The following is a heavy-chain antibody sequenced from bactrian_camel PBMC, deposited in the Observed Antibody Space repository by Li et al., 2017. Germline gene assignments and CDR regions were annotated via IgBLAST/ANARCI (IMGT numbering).Heavy chain of an antibody. D-gene: IGHD3*01. V-gene: IGHV3S55*01. CDR1: GHSSNTFC. CDR3: ARGEPASFGY. CDR2: IGIDGRT. Sequence: HVQLVESGGGSVEAGGSLRISCVASGHSSNTFCMGWFRRVPGKEREGVAGIGIDGRTAYADSVKGRFTISRDNAKNTLYLQLASLQTEDTAMYYCARGEPASFGYWGQGTQVTVS. J-gene: IGHJ6*01.